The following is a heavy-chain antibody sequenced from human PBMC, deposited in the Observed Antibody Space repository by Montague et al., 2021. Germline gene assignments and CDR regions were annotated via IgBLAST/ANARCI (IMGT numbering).Heavy chain of an antibody. CDR2: ITASGATT. J-gene: IGHJ4*02. Sequence: SRRLSLSASGFTFRSYAMSWVRQSAGKGLEWVSTITASGATTYYEDSVKGRFTISRDNSKNTLYLQMNSLRAEDTAIYFCANARVAVAGAEDYWGQGALVTVSS. CDR1: GFTFRSYA. D-gene: IGHD6-19*01. CDR3: ANARVAVAGAEDY. V-gene: IGHV3-23*01.